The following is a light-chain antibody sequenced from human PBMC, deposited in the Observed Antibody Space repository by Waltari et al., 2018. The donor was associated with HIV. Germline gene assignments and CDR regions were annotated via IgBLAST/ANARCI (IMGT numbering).Light chain of an antibody. Sequence: EIVLTQSPGTLSLSPGERATLSCRASQRVSSRSLAWYQQRPGQAPRLLISGASSRATGIPDRFSGSGSGTDLTLTISRLEPEDFAVYYWQQYGASPRTFGQGTKVEIK. J-gene: IGKJ1*01. CDR3: QQYGASPRT. V-gene: IGKV3-20*01. CDR2: GAS. CDR1: QRVSSRS.